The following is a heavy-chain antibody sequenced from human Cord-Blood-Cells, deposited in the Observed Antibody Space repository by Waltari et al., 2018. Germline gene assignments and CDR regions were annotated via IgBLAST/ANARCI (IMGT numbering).Heavy chain of an antibody. Sequence: QVQLVQSGAEVKKPGSSVKVSCKASGGTFSSYAISWVRQAPGQGLEWMVGIIPIFGTASYAEKFQGRVTITADEATSTAYMELSSLRSEDTAVYYCARDSGTTAFDIWGQGTMVTVSS. V-gene: IGHV1-69*12. D-gene: IGHD1-7*01. CDR1: GGTFSSYA. CDR2: IIPIFGTA. CDR3: ARDSGTTAFDI. J-gene: IGHJ3*02.